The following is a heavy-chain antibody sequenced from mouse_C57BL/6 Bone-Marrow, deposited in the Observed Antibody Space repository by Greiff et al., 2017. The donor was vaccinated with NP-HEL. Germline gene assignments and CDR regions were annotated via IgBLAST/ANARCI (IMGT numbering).Heavy chain of an antibody. CDR2: IHPNSGST. Sequence: QVQLQQSGAELVKPGASVKLSCKASGYTFTSYWMHWVKQRPGQGLEWIGMIHPNSGSTNYNEKFKSKATLTVDKSSSTAYMQLSSLTSEDSAVYYCARKGGYGNYAWFAYWGQGTLVTVSA. D-gene: IGHD2-1*01. J-gene: IGHJ3*01. CDR1: GYTFTSYW. CDR3: ARKGGYGNYAWFAY. V-gene: IGHV1-64*01.